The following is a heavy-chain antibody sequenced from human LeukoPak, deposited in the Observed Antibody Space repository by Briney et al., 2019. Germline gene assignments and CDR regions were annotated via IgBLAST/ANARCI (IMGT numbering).Heavy chain of an antibody. CDR3: AGGRHGSSTEPAGVDY. D-gene: IGHD2-15*01. Sequence: SSETLSLTCTVSGGSISSSSYYWGWIRQPPGKGLEWIGSIYYSGSTYYNPSLKSRVTISVDTSKNQFSLKLSSVTAADTAVYYCAGGRHGSSTEPAGVDYWGQGTLVTVSS. V-gene: IGHV4-39*01. CDR2: IYYSGST. J-gene: IGHJ4*02. CDR1: GGSISSSSYY.